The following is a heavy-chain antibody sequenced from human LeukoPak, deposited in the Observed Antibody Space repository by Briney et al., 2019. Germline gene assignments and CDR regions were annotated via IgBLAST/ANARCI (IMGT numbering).Heavy chain of an antibody. CDR2: IYYTGST. Sequence: SETLSLTCTVSGGSISSGGYYWSWIRQPPGKGLEWIGSIYYTGSTNYNPSLKSRVTISVDTSKNQFSLKLSSVTAADTAVYYCAGGRDFGWEGIWNWGQGTLVTVSS. CDR3: AGGRDFGWEGIWN. CDR1: GGSISSGGYY. J-gene: IGHJ4*02. V-gene: IGHV4-61*08. D-gene: IGHD2-21*01.